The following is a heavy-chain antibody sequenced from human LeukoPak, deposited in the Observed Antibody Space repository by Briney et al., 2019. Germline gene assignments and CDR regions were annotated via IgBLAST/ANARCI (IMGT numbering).Heavy chain of an antibody. J-gene: IGHJ5*02. CDR1: GYTFSSYG. CDR3: ARHGHDFWSGQNWFDP. CDR2: ISAYNGNT. Sequence: GASVKVSCKASGYTFSSYGISWVRQAPGQGLEWMGWISAYNGNTNYAQKFQGRVTMTTDTSTSTTYMEVRSLRSDDTAVYYCARHGHDFWSGQNWFDPWGQGTLVTVS. D-gene: IGHD3-3*01. V-gene: IGHV1-18*01.